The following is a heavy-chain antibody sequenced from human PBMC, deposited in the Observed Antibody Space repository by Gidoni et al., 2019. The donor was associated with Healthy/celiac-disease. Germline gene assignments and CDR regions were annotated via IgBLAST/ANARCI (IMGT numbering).Heavy chain of an antibody. CDR2: IYYSGSR. V-gene: IGHV4-61*01. J-gene: IGHJ4*02. CDR1: GGSVSSGSYY. CDR3: ARGVRMVYAETFDY. Sequence: QVQLQESGPGLVKPSETLSLTCPVSGGSVSSGSYYWSLIRQPPGTGLEWIGYIYYSGSRHYNPSRKSRVTISVDTSKNQFSMKLSSVTAADTAVYYCARGVRMVYAETFDYWGQGTLVTVSS. D-gene: IGHD2-8*01.